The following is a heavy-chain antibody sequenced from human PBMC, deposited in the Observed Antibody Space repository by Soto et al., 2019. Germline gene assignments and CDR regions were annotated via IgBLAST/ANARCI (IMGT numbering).Heavy chain of an antibody. Sequence: SETLSLTCTVSGGSISSGGYYWSWIRQHPGKGLEWIGYIYYSGSTYYNPSLKSRVTISVDTSKNQFSLKLSSVTAADTAVYYCARDRRLDCSSTSCYEDYYYYYYMDVWGKGTTVTVSS. CDR3: ARDRRLDCSSTSCYEDYYYYYYMDV. D-gene: IGHD2-2*01. V-gene: IGHV4-31*03. J-gene: IGHJ6*03. CDR1: GGSISSGGYY. CDR2: IYYSGST.